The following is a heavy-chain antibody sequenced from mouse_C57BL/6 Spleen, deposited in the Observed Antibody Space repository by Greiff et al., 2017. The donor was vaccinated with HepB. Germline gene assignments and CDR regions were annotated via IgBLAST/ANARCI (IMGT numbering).Heavy chain of an antibody. CDR3: AREDDFSWFAY. Sequence: EVQLQQSGPGLVKPSQSLSLTCSVTGYSITSGYYWNWIRQFPGNKLEWMGYISYDGSNNYNPSIKNRISITRDTSKNQFFLKLNSVTTEDTATYYCAREDDFSWFAYWGQGTLVTVSA. V-gene: IGHV3-6*01. D-gene: IGHD2-4*01. CDR1: GYSITSGYY. J-gene: IGHJ3*01. CDR2: ISYDGSN.